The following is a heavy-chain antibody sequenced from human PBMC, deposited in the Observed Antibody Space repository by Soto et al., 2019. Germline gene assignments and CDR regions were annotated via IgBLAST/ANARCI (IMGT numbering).Heavy chain of an antibody. CDR3: ARGPLGDFWSGYYDAFDI. V-gene: IGHV4-30-2*01. J-gene: IGHJ3*02. Sequence: SETLSLTCAVSGGSISSGGYSCSWIRQPPGKGLEWIGYIYHSGSTYYNPSLKSRVTISVDRSKNQFSLKLSSVTAADTAVYYCARGPLGDFWSGYYDAFDIWGQGTMVTVSS. D-gene: IGHD3-3*01. CDR1: GGSISSGGYS. CDR2: IYHSGST.